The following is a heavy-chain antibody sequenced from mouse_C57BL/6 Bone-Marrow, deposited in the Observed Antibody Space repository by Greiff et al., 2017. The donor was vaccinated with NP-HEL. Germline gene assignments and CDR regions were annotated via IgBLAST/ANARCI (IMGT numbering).Heavy chain of an antibody. V-gene: IGHV1-82*01. CDR1: GYAFSSSW. CDR2: IYPGDGDT. D-gene: IGHD4-1*01. Sequence: QVQLQQSGPELVKPGASVKISCKASGYAFSSSWMNWVKQRPGQGLEWIGRIYPGDGDTKYNGKFKGKATLTADKSSSTAYMQLSSLTSEDSAVYFCASEGQTGNWFAYWGQGTLVTVSA. J-gene: IGHJ3*01. CDR3: ASEGQTGNWFAY.